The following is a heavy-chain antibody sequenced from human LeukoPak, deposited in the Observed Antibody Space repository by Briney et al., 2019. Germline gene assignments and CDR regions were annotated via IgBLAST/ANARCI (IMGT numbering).Heavy chain of an antibody. Sequence: GGSLRLSCAASGLTFSNYNMNWVRQAPGKGLEWVSSISTSGSYIYYTNSMKGRFTISRDNAKNSLYLQMNSLRVEDSAVYYCATDLIHYYASGAKTWGRGTLVTVSS. CDR2: ISTSGSYI. V-gene: IGHV3-21*01. J-gene: IGHJ5*02. CDR3: ATDLIHYYASGAKT. D-gene: IGHD3-10*01. CDR1: GLTFSNYN.